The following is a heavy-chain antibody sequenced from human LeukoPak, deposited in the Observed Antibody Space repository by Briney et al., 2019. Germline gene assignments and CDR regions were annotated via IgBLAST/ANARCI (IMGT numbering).Heavy chain of an antibody. D-gene: IGHD2-21*02. Sequence: PSGTLSLTCAVSGGSISSNNWWSWVRQPPGNGLEWIGEMYHSGSTNYNPSLKSRVTISVDKSRNQFSLKLSSVTAADTAVYFCARDLGTAGRPNDNWGQGTLVTVSS. CDR3: ARDLGTAGRPNDN. V-gene: IGHV4-4*02. CDR2: MYHSGST. CDR1: GGSISSNNW. J-gene: IGHJ4*02.